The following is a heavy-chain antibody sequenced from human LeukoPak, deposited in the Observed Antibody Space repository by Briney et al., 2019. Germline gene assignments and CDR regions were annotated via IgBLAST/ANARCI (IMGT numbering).Heavy chain of an antibody. Sequence: SETLSLTCTVSGGSISSYYWSWIRQPPGKGLEWIGYIYCSGSTNYNPSLKSRVTISVDTSKNQFSLKLSSVTAADTAVYYCARGYCSGGSCFPNDAFDIWGQGTMVTVSS. CDR3: ARGYCSGGSCFPNDAFDI. CDR1: GGSISSYY. V-gene: IGHV4-59*01. J-gene: IGHJ3*02. D-gene: IGHD2-15*01. CDR2: IYCSGST.